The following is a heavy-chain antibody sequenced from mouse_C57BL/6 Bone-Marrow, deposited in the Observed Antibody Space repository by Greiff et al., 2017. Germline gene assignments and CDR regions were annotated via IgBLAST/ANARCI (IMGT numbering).Heavy chain of an antibody. CDR3: ARGDPTVVAGDY. Sequence: QVHVKQSGAELARPGASVKLSCKASGYTFTSYGISWVKQRTGQGLEWIGEIYPRSGNTYYNEKFKGKATLTADKSSSTAYMELRSLTSEDSAVYFCARGDPTVVAGDYWGQGTTLTVSS. V-gene: IGHV1-81*01. J-gene: IGHJ2*01. CDR1: GYTFTSYG. D-gene: IGHD1-1*01. CDR2: IYPRSGNT.